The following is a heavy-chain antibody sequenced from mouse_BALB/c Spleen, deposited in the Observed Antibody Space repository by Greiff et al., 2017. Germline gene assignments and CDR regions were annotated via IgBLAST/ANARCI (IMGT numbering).Heavy chain of an antibody. CDR1: GYSITSGYY. CDR3: ARGEVRRDYYAMDY. V-gene: IGHV3-6*02. CDR2: ISYDGSN. D-gene: IGHD2-14*01. J-gene: IGHJ4*01. Sequence: EVKLMESGPGLVKPSQSLSLTCSVTGYSITSGYYWNWIRQFPGNKLEWMGYISYDGSNNYNPSLKNRISITRDTSKNQFFLKLNSVTTEDTATYYCARGEVRRDYYAMDYWGQGTSVTVSS.